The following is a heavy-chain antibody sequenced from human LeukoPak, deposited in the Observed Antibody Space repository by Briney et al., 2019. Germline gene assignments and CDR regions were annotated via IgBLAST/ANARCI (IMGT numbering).Heavy chain of an antibody. CDR3: ARDEKYGDYFRYYYYMDV. V-gene: IGHV3-7*01. Sequence: PSETLSLTCTVSGGSISSSSYYWGWIRQPPGKGLEWVANIKQDGSEKYYVDSVKGRFTISRDNAKNSLYLQMNSLRAEDTAVYYCARDEKYGDYFRYYYYMDVWGKGTTVTISS. J-gene: IGHJ6*03. CDR1: GGSISSSSYY. D-gene: IGHD4-17*01. CDR2: IKQDGSEK.